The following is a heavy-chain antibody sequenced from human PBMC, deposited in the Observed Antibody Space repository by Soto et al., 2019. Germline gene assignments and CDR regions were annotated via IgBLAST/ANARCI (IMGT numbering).Heavy chain of an antibody. V-gene: IGHV5-10-1*01. Sequence: GESLKISCKGSGYSFTSYWISWVRQMPGKGLEWMGRIDPSDSYTNYSPSFQGHVTISADKSISTAYLQWSSLKASDTAMYYCARTRIAALFFDYWGQGTLVTVSS. CDR1: GYSFTSYW. CDR3: ARTRIAALFFDY. CDR2: IDPSDSYT. J-gene: IGHJ4*02. D-gene: IGHD6-6*01.